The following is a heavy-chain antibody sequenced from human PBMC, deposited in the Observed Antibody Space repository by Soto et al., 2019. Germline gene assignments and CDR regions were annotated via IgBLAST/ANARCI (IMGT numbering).Heavy chain of an antibody. CDR2: INSDGSST. CDR3: ARAPARAYYFDY. CDR1: GGTFSSYW. J-gene: IGHJ4*02. Sequence: GGSLRLSCAASGGTFSSYWMHWVRQAPGKGLVWVSRINSDGSSTSYADSVKGRFTISRDNAKNTLYLQMNSLRAEDTAVYYCARAPARAYYFDYWGQGTLVTVSS. V-gene: IGHV3-74*01.